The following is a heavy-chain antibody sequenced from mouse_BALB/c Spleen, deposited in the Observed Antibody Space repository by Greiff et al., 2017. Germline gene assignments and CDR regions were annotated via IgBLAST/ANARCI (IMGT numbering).Heavy chain of an antibody. D-gene: IGHD1-2*01. Sequence: EVHLVESGGGLVQPGGSRKLSCAASGFTFSSFGMHWVRQAPEKGLEWVAYISSGSSTIYYADTVKGRFTISRDNPKNTLFLQMTSLRSEDTAMYYCARERKITTATGWFADWGQGTLVTVSA. V-gene: IGHV5-17*02. J-gene: IGHJ3*01. CDR2: ISSGSSTI. CDR3: ARERKITTATGWFAD. CDR1: GFTFSSFG.